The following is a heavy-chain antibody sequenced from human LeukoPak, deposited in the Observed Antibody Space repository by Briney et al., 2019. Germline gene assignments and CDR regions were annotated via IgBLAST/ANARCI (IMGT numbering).Heavy chain of an antibody. CDR1: GFTFSSYS. D-gene: IGHD1-20*01. CDR2: ISSSSSYI. CDR3: ARGGGNWNPYDRLYYFDY. Sequence: GGSLRLSCAASGFTFSSYSMNWVRQAPGKGLEWVSSISSSSSYIYYADSVKGRFTISRDNAKNSLYLQMNSLRAEDTAVYYCARGGGNWNPYDRLYYFDYWGQGTLVTVSS. J-gene: IGHJ4*02. V-gene: IGHV3-21*01.